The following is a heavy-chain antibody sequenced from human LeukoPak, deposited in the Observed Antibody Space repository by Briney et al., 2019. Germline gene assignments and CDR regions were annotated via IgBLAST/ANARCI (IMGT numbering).Heavy chain of an antibody. CDR3: ARDPFTGADF. V-gene: IGHV3-53*01. CDR1: GFTVSNNY. CDR2: IDSGGNT. J-gene: IGHJ4*02. D-gene: IGHD3-10*01. Sequence: GGSLRLSCRASGFTVSNNYMRWVRQAPGKGLECVSVIDSGGNTYYGDSVKGRFTISRDNSKNMLYLQMNSLRAEDTAVYYCARDPFTGADFWGQGILVTVSS.